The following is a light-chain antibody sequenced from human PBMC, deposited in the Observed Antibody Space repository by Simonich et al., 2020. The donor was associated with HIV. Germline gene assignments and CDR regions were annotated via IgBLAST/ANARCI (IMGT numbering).Light chain of an antibody. Sequence: QSALTQPASVSGSPGQSITISCTGTGSDVGGYHYVSWYQQHPGKAPKLMIYDVSKRPSGVSNRFSGSKSGNTASLTISGLQAEDEADYYCSSYTSSSTWVFGGGTKLTVL. CDR2: DVS. CDR1: GSDVGGYHY. J-gene: IGLJ3*02. CDR3: SSYTSSSTWV. V-gene: IGLV2-14*01.